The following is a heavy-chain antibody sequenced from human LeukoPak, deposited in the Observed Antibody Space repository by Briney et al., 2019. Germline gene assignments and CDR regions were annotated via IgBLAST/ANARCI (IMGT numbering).Heavy chain of an antibody. CDR2: IYSGGGT. Sequence: GGSLRLSCAASGFTVSSNYITWVRQAPGKGLERVSVIYSGGGTYYADSVKGRFTISRDNSKNTVFLQMNSLRVEDTAVYSCAGNYDFWSDYPSYWGQGTLVTVSS. J-gene: IGHJ4*02. D-gene: IGHD3-3*01. CDR1: GFTVSSNY. CDR3: AGNYDFWSDYPSY. V-gene: IGHV3-53*01.